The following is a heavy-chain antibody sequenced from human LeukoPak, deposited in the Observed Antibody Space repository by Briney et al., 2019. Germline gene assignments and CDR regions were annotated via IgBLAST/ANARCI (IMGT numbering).Heavy chain of an antibody. V-gene: IGHV3-11*01. CDR3: ARTVGALRFWFDP. Sequence: GGSLRLSCAASGFTFSDYYVSWIRQAPGKGLEWVSYISSSGSTIYYADSVKGRFTISRDNAKNSLYLQMNSLRAEDTAVYYCARTVGALRFWFDPWGQGTLVTVSS. CDR2: ISSSGSTI. D-gene: IGHD1-26*01. CDR1: GFTFSDYY. J-gene: IGHJ5*02.